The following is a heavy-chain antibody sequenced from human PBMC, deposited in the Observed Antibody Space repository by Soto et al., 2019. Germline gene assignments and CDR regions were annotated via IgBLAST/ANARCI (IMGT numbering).Heavy chain of an antibody. Sequence: QVQLVESGGGVVQPGRSLSLSSAASGFTFSSYAMHWVRQAPGKGLEWVAVISYDGSNKYYADSVKGRFTISRDNSKNTLYLQMNSLRAEDTAVYYCAIRTRDDPFDYWGQGTLVTVSS. CDR2: ISYDGSNK. CDR3: AIRTRDDPFDY. D-gene: IGHD2-2*01. CDR1: GFTFSSYA. J-gene: IGHJ4*02. V-gene: IGHV3-30-3*01.